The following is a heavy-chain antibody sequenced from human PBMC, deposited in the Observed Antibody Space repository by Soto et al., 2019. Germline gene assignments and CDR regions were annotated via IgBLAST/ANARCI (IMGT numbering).Heavy chain of an antibody. CDR1: GYTFTSYG. V-gene: IGHV1-18*01. CDR3: AADPRYSGSYYDYYGMDV. J-gene: IGHJ6*02. D-gene: IGHD1-26*01. CDR2: ISAYNGNT. Sequence: ASVKVSCKASGYTFTSYGISWVRQAPGQGLEWMGWISAYNGNTNYAQKLQGRVTMTTDTSTSTAYMELRSLRSEDTAVYYCAADPRYSGSYYDYYGMDVWGQGTTVTVSS.